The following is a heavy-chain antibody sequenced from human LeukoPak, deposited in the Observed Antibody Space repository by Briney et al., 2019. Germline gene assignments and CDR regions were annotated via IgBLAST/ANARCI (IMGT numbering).Heavy chain of an antibody. Sequence: ASVKVSCKASGYTFTRYDIKWVRQATGQGLEGMGWVNPNSGNTGYEQKFQGRVTITRNTSISTAYMELSSLRSADTAVSYCATGASRFDWLPFVYYSHMDVWGKGTTVTVSS. CDR1: GYTFTRYD. V-gene: IGHV1-8*01. J-gene: IGHJ6*03. CDR3: ATGASRFDWLPFVYYSHMDV. CDR2: VNPNSGNT. D-gene: IGHD5-12*01.